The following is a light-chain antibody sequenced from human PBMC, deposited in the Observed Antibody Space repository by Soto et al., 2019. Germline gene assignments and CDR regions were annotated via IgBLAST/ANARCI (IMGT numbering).Light chain of an antibody. Sequence: IQMTQSPSSVSASVGDRLTMTCRASQGVGGWLAWYQQKPGKVPKLLIYATSSLHSGVPSRFSGSGSGTDFTLSISSLQPEDFATYYCQQTHSLPLSFGPGTKVDI. V-gene: IGKV1-12*01. CDR3: QQTHSLPLS. CDR2: ATS. J-gene: IGKJ3*01. CDR1: QGVGGW.